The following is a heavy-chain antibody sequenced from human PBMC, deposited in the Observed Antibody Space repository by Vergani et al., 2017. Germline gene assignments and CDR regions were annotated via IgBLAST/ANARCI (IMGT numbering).Heavy chain of an antibody. CDR3: ARLPYSSGTFDY. Sequence: EVQLVESGGGLVQPGGSLRLSCATSGFTFSNHWMSWVRQAPGKGLEWVANIKQDGTEKYYVDSVRGRFTISRDNAKNSLHLQMNSLRAEDTAVYYCARLPYSSGTFDYWGHGTLVTVSS. CDR2: IKQDGTEK. J-gene: IGHJ4*01. D-gene: IGHD3-22*01. CDR1: GFTFSNHW. V-gene: IGHV3-7*01.